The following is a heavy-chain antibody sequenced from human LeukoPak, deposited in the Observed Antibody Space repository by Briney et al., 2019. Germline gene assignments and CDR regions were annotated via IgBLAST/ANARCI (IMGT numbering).Heavy chain of an antibody. CDR2: INPNSGGT. V-gene: IGHV1-2*02. D-gene: IGHD6-13*01. Sequence: ASVKVSCKASGYTFTSYYMHWVRQAPGQGLEWMGWINPNSGGTNYAQKFQGRVTMTRDTSISTAYMELSRLRSDDTAVYYCARVPEQQLVLGWFDPWGQGTLVTVSS. CDR3: ARVPEQQLVLGWFDP. CDR1: GYTFTSYY. J-gene: IGHJ5*02.